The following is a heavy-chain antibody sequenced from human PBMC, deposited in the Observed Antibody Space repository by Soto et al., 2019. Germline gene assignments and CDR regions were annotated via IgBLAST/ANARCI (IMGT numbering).Heavy chain of an antibody. V-gene: IGHV1-2*02. CDR1: GYTFSGFY. CDR2: IYPDSGGT. Sequence: ASVKVSCKTSGYTFSGFYIHWVRQAPGQGLGSMGWIYPDSGGTDYAQKFQGRVTMARDTSISTAYMELSRLRSDDTAVYYCRVTGVSEVDYWGQGTLVTVSS. J-gene: IGHJ4*02. CDR3: RVTGVSEVDY. D-gene: IGHD2-8*01.